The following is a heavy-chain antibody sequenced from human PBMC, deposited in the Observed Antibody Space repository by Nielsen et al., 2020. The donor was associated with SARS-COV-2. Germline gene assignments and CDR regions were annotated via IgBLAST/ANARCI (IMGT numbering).Heavy chain of an antibody. CDR1: GDSISSNNYH. CDR2: INHSGST. V-gene: IGHV4-39*01. J-gene: IGHJ6*02. CDR3: ARTSVDMAGSVWSSYYVLDV. Sequence: SETLSLTCTVSGDSISSNNYHWGWIRQAPGKGLEWIGEINHSGSTNYNPSLKSRIAIFVDTSKKQFSLKLNSVTAADTAVYYCARTSVDMAGSVWSSYYVLDVWGQGTTVTVSS. D-gene: IGHD5-24*01.